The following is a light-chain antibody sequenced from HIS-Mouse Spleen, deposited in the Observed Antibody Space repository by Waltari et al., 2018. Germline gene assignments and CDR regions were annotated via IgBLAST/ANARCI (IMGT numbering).Light chain of an antibody. CDR1: SSDVGSYNL. CDR2: EGS. CDR3: CSYAGSREV. J-gene: IGLJ1*01. V-gene: IGLV2-23*01. Sequence: PGQSITISCTGTSSDVGSYNLVSWYQQHPGKAPKLMIYEGSKRPSGVSNRFSGSKSGNTASLTISGLQAEDEADYYCCSYAGSREVFGTGTKVTVL.